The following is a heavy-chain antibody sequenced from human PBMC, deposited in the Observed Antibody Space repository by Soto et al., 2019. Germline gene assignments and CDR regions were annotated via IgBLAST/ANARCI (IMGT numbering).Heavy chain of an antibody. Sequence: SETLSLTCTVSGGSISSYYWSWIRQPAGKGLEWIGRIYTSGSTNYNPSLKSRVTMSVDTSKNQFSLKLSSVTAADTAVYYCARDPGTTYCTNGVCYGHFDYWGQGTLVTVSS. CDR3: ARDPGTTYCTNGVCYGHFDY. CDR2: IYTSGST. V-gene: IGHV4-4*07. J-gene: IGHJ4*02. D-gene: IGHD2-8*01. CDR1: GGSISSYY.